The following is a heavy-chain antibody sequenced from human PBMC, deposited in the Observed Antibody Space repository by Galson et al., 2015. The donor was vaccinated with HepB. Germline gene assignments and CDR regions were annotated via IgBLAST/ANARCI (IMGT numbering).Heavy chain of an antibody. J-gene: IGHJ6*02. Sequence: SVKVSCKASGYTFTGYYMHWVRQTPGQGLEWMGWINPNSGGTNYAQKFQGRVTMTRDTSISTAYMELSRLRSDDTAVYYCATLPNSNYGDYYGMDVWGQGTTVTASS. CDR3: ATLPNSNYGDYYGMDV. CDR1: GYTFTGYY. CDR2: INPNSGGT. D-gene: IGHD4-11*01. V-gene: IGHV1-2*02.